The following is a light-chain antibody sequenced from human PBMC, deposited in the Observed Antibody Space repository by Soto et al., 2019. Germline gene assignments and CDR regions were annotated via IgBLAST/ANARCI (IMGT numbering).Light chain of an antibody. J-gene: IGKJ1*01. CDR2: AES. V-gene: IGKV1-27*01. CDR3: QQYNSAPRT. CDR1: QGISNY. Sequence: DIQMTQSPSSLSASVGDRVTITCRASQGISNYLAWYQQQPGKIPKLLIYAESALQSGVPSRFSGSGSGTDFTLAISSLQPVDVATYYCQQYNSAPRTVGQGTKVEIK.